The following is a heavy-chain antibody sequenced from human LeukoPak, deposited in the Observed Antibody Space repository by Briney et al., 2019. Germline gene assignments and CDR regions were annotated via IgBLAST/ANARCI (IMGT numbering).Heavy chain of an antibody. Sequence: ASVKVSCKASGYTFTGYYIHWVRQAPGQGLEWMGWINPNSGGTNYAQKFEGRVTMARDTSISTAYMELSRLRSDDTAVYYCARRVVAPTSPSSGNWFDPWGQGTLVTVSS. CDR3: ARRVVAPTSPSSGNWFDP. CDR2: INPNSGGT. J-gene: IGHJ5*02. CDR1: GYTFTGYY. D-gene: IGHD2-15*01. V-gene: IGHV1-2*02.